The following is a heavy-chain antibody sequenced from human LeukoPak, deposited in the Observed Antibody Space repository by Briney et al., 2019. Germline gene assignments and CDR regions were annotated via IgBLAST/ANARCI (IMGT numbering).Heavy chain of an antibody. D-gene: IGHD6-19*01. CDR1: GYTFNRYG. Sequence: ASVKVSCKASGYTFNRYGLTWVRQAPGQGLEWVGWISTYNGNAHYAQKLQGRVTMTIDTSTSTAYAELRSLRSDDTAVYYCARARDTSGWYLDAFGVWGQGTLVTVSS. CDR2: ISTYNGNA. CDR3: ARARDTSGWYLDAFGV. J-gene: IGHJ3*01. V-gene: IGHV1-18*01.